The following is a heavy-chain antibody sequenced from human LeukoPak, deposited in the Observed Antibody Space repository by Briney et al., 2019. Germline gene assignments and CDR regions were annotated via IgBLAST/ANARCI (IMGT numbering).Heavy chain of an antibody. CDR2: ISGSGGST. Sequence: RSGGSLRLSCAASGFTFSSYAMSWVRQAPGKGLEWVSAISGSGGSTYYADSVKGRFTISRDNSKNTLYLQMNSLRAEDTAVYYCAKHKYDSSGYFDYWGQGTLVTVSS. CDR1: GFTFSSYA. V-gene: IGHV3-23*01. CDR3: AKHKYDSSGYFDY. D-gene: IGHD3-22*01. J-gene: IGHJ4*02.